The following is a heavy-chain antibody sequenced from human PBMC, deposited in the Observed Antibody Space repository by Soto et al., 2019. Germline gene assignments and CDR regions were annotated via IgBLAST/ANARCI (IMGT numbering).Heavy chain of an antibody. CDR2: INHSGST. J-gene: IGHJ4*02. V-gene: IGHV4-34*01. D-gene: IGHD2-8*02. CDR3: ARYKITGLFDY. CDR1: GGSFSGYY. Sequence: QVQLQQWGAGLLKPSETLSLTCAVYGGSFSGYYWTWIRQPPGTGLEWIGEINHSGSTNYNPSLKSRVNISVHTSKNQFSLKLTSVTAADTAVYYCARYKITGLFDYWGQGTLVTVSS.